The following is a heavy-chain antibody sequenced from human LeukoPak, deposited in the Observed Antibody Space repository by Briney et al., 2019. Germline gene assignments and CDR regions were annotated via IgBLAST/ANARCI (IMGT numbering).Heavy chain of an antibody. CDR2: MNPNSGNT. Sequence: GASVKVSCKASGYTFTSYDINWVRQATGQGLEWMGRMNPNSGNTDYAQKFQGRVSLTRDTSISTAYMELSGLRSEDTVIYYCARVPGDDFWSGFRSDGIDIWGQGTMVTVSS. V-gene: IGHV1-8*01. CDR3: ARVPGDDFWSGFRSDGIDI. J-gene: IGHJ3*02. CDR1: GYTFTSYD. D-gene: IGHD3-3*01.